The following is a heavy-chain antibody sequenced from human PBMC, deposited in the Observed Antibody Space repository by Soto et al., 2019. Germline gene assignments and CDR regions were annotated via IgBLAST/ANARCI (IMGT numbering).Heavy chain of an antibody. J-gene: IGHJ4*02. CDR3: ARGYRWLDY. CDR1: VGSSSSYY. CDR2: IYYSGST. Sequence: SETLSLTCTVSVGSSSSYYWSWIRQPPGKGLEWIGYIYYSGSTNYNPSLKSRVTISVDTSKNQFSLKLSSVTAADTAVYYCARGYRWLDYWGQGTLVTVSS. D-gene: IGHD5-12*01. V-gene: IGHV4-59*01.